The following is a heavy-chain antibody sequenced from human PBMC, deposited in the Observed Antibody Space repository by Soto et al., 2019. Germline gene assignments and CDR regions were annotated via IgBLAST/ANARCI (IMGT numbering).Heavy chain of an antibody. CDR3: AREDGSGS. Sequence: QVQMVQSGAEVKKPGASVKVSCKTSGYIFTNYGISWVRQAPGQGLEWMGWSSVFNGNTNYAQKFQGRVTMTTDTSTRTAYMELRSLRSDDTAVYYCAREDGSGSWGQGTLVTVSS. CDR1: GYIFTNYG. V-gene: IGHV1-18*01. D-gene: IGHD3-10*01. CDR2: SSVFNGNT. J-gene: IGHJ4*02.